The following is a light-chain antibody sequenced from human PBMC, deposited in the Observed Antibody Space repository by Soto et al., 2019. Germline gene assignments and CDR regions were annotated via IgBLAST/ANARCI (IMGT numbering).Light chain of an antibody. J-gene: IGKJ4*01. CDR1: ESIKTY. CDR2: AAS. Sequence: DSQMTQCPSTLAADVGDGFTITCRAGESIKTYLNWYQQKPGKAPNLLIFAASRLQSWVPSRFSGSGSGTDFTLTISSLQPEDFATYYCQETYSTPPGTFGGGTKVDIK. CDR3: QETYSTPPGT. V-gene: IGKV1-39*01.